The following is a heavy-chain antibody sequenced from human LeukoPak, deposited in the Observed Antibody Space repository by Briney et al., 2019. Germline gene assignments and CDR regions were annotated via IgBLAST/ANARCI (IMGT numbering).Heavy chain of an antibody. V-gene: IGHV3-30*02. CDR2: IRYDGSNK. D-gene: IGHD3-10*01. Sequence: PGGSPRLSCAASGFTFSSYGMHWVRQAPGKGLEWVAFIRYDGSNKYYADSVKGRFTISRDNSKNTLYLQMNSLRAEDTAVYYCARDFAREFTIDYWGQGTLVTVSS. CDR1: GFTFSSYG. CDR3: ARDFAREFTIDY. J-gene: IGHJ4*02.